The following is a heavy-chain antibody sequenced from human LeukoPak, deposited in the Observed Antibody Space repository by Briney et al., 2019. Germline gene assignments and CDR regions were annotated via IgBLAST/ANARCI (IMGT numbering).Heavy chain of an antibody. CDR2: INHSGST. CDR3: ARVTEWNDFDY. Sequence: SETLSLTCAVYGGSFSGYYWSWIRQPPGKGLEWIGEINHSGSTNYNPSLKSRVTISVDTSKNQFSLKLSSVTAADTALYYCARVTEWNDFDYWGQGILVTVS. V-gene: IGHV4-34*01. D-gene: IGHD1-1*01. CDR1: GGSFSGYY. J-gene: IGHJ4*02.